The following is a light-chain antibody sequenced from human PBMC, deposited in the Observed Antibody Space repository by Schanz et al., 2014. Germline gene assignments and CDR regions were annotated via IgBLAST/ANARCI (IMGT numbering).Light chain of an antibody. CDR1: SSDVGGSNS. CDR2: DVS. CDR3: SSYAGSNNFVV. Sequence: QSALTQAASVSGSPGQSITISCIGTSSDVGGSNSVSWYQQHPGKAPKLMIYDVSNRPSGVSSRFSGSKSGNTASLTVSGLQAEDEADYYCSSYAGSNNFVVFGGGTKLTVL. J-gene: IGLJ2*01. V-gene: IGLV2-14*01.